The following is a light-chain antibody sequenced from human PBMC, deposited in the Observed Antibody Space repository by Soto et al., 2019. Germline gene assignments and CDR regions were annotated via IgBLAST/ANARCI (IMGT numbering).Light chain of an antibody. CDR3: QQYNNWPWT. V-gene: IGKV3-15*01. J-gene: IGKJ1*01. CDR1: QSISDT. CDR2: SAS. Sequence: EIVMTQCPAALSVSPGERATPSRRASQSISDTLAWYQQKPGQAPRLLIYSASARATGFPARFSGSGSGTDFTLTISSLQSEDFAVYYCQQYNNWPWTFGQGTKVDIK.